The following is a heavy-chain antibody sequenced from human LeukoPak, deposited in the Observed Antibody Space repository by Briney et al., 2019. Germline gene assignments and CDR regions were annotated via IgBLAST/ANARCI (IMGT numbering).Heavy chain of an antibody. V-gene: IGHV3-30*02. J-gene: IGHJ5*02. CDR3: ARVRPTRSRYSYGNNWFDP. CDR2: IRYDGSNK. Sequence: GGSLRLSCAASGFTFSSYGMHWVRQAPGKGLEWVAFIRYDGSNKYYADSVKGRFTISRDNSKNTLYLQMNSLRAEDTAVYYCARVRPTRSRYSYGNNWFDPWGQGTLVTVSS. D-gene: IGHD5-18*01. CDR1: GFTFSSYG.